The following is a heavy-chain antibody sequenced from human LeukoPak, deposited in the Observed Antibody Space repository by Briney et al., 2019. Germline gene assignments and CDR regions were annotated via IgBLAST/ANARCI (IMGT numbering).Heavy chain of an antibody. CDR1: GGSISSYH. J-gene: IGHJ6*02. CDR3: TRSLGVVIHGGMDV. D-gene: IGHD3-3*01. CDR2: IYYTGST. Sequence: SETLSLTCTVSGGSISSYHWSWIRQPPGKGLEWIGHIYYTGSTNHNPSLKSRVTISLDTPKNQFSLKLSSVTAADTAVYYCTRSLGVVIHGGMDVWGQGTTVTVSS. V-gene: IGHV4-59*01.